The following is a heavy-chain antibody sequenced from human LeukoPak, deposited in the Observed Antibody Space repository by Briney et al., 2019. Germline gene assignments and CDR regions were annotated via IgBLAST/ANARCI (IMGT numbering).Heavy chain of an antibody. CDR1: GYTFTSYY. Sequence: ASLKVSCKASGYTFTSYYINCVRQSSGQGLDWMGWINPNSHKTGYAQKFQGRVTMTWNTSITTASMELSSLRSEDTAVYFCARGRSGYPDYWGQGTLVTVSS. CDR3: ARGRSGYPDY. V-gene: IGHV1-8*01. J-gene: IGHJ4*02. D-gene: IGHD3-22*01. CDR2: INPNSHKT.